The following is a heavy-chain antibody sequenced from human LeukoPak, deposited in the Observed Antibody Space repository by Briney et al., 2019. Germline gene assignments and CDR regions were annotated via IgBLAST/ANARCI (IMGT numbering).Heavy chain of an antibody. CDR3: ARGQYGDAFDI. D-gene: IGHD4-17*01. J-gene: IGHJ3*02. Sequence: PSETLSLTCAVSGGSISSGGYSWSWLRQPPGKGLEWIGYIYHSGSTYYNPSLKSRVTISVDRSKNQFSLKLSSVTAADTAVYYCARGQYGDAFDIWGQGTMVTVSS. CDR2: IYHSGST. CDR1: GGSISSGGYS. V-gene: IGHV4-30-2*01.